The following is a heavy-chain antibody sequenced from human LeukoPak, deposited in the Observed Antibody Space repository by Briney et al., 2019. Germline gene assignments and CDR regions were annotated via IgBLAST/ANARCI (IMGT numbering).Heavy chain of an antibody. D-gene: IGHD3-3*01. CDR1: GFTFSSDW. V-gene: IGHV3-7*01. J-gene: IGHJ5*02. CDR2: IKQDGSEK. Sequence: GGSLRLSCAASGFTFSSDWMSWVRQAPGKGLEWVANIKQDGSEKYYVDSVKGRFTISRDNAKNSLYLQMNSLRAEDTAVYYCASESTYYDFWSGQGYNWFDPWAREPWSPSPQ. CDR3: ASESTYYDFWSGQGYNWFDP.